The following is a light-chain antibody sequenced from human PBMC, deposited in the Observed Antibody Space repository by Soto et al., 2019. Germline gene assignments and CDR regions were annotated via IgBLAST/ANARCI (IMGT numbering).Light chain of an antibody. CDR3: AAWDDSLSGNYV. Sequence: QSVLTQPPSASGTPGQRVTISCSRSSSNIGSNYVYWYQQLPGTAPKLLIYRNNQRPSGVPDRFSGSKSGTSASLAISGLLSEDEADYYCAAWDDSLSGNYVFGTGT. CDR1: SSNIGSNY. J-gene: IGLJ1*01. V-gene: IGLV1-47*01. CDR2: RNN.